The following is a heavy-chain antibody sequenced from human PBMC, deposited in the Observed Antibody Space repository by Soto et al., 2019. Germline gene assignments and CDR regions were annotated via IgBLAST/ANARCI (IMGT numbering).Heavy chain of an antibody. CDR1: GFTFSSYA. CDR3: AKDRSTVVTRGFDY. CDR2: ITGSGANT. D-gene: IGHD4-17*01. Sequence: LRLSCAASGFTFSSYAMSWVRQAPGKGLEWVSAITGSGANTYYEDSVKGRFTISRDNSKNTLYLQMNSLRAEDTAVYYCAKDRSTVVTRGFDYCGQRTLVTVSS. J-gene: IGHJ4*02. V-gene: IGHV3-23*01.